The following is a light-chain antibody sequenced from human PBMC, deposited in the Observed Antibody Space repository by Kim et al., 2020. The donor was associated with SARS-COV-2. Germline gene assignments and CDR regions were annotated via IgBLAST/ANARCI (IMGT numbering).Light chain of an antibody. CDR3: QHSYTTPLT. V-gene: IGKV1-39*01. J-gene: IGKJ4*01. CDR2: GAS. Sequence: DIQMTQSPSSLSAAVGDRVTITCRASQSISTYLNWYQQKPGTAPKLLIYGASNLQSGVQSRFSGSGSGTDFTLTISSLQPEDFATYYCQHSYTTPLTFGGGTKVDIK. CDR1: QSISTY.